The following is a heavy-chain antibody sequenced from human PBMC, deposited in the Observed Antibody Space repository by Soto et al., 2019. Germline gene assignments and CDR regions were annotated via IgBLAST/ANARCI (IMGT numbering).Heavy chain of an antibody. CDR3: TRSIGSGGVIGGFDY. J-gene: IGHJ4*02. D-gene: IGHD3-16*02. Sequence: QVQLVQSETEVKKPGSAVRVSCKASGGTFNTYAMNWVRQAPGQGLEWMGGILPMFDRPRYAQKFQGRVTITVDEPTTTAYMELSSLRSDDTAVYYCTRSIGSGGVIGGFDYLGQGTLVTVSS. V-gene: IGHV1-69*01. CDR1: GGTFNTYA. CDR2: ILPMFDRP.